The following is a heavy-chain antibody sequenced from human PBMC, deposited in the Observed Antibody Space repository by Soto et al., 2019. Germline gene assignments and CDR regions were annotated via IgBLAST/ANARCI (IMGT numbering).Heavy chain of an antibody. CDR2: TYYRSKWYY. D-gene: IGHD3-9*01. J-gene: IGHJ5*02. CDR3: ARDLSLSLVT. Sequence: KQSQTLSLTCAISGDSVSSNSAAWNWIRQSPSRGLEWLGRTYYRSKWYYDYPVSVKSRITINPDTSKNQFSLQMISVSPDDTAVYYCARDLSLSLVTWGQGTLVTVSS. V-gene: IGHV6-1*01. CDR1: GDSVSSNSAA.